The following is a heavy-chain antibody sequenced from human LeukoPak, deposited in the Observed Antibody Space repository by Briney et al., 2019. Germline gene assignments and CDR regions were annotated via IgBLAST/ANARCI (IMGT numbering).Heavy chain of an antibody. V-gene: IGHV3-30*02. J-gene: IGHJ6*02. CDR1: GFTFSTYG. CDR3: ARDIGDLWTMDV. Sequence: GGSLRLSCAASGFTFSTYGIHWVRQAPGKGLEWVAFIGYDGSDRYNADSVKGRFTISRDNSKNMLYLQMNSLRPEDTAVYYCARDIGDLWTMDVWGQGTTVTVSS. CDR2: IGYDGSDR. D-gene: IGHD3-16*01.